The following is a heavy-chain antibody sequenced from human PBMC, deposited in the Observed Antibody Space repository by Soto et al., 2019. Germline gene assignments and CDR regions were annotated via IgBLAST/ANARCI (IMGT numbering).Heavy chain of an antibody. Sequence: GGSLRLSCAASGFTFSSYAMHWVRQAPGKGLEWVAVISYDGSNKYYADSVKGRFTISRDNSKNTLYLQMNSLRAEGTAVYYCASPYYYDSSGYYYQHYYYYGMDVWGQGTTVTVSS. CDR1: GFTFSSYA. CDR2: ISYDGSNK. V-gene: IGHV3-30-3*01. J-gene: IGHJ6*02. D-gene: IGHD3-22*01. CDR3: ASPYYYDSSGYYYQHYYYYGMDV.